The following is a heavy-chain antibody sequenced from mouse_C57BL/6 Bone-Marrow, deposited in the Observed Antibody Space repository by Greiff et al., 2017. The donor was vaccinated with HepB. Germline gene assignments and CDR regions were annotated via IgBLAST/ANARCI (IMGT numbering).Heavy chain of an antibody. CDR2: IYPGDGDT. CDR1: GYAFSSSW. CDR3: ARGGDAMDY. Sequence: QVQLQQSGPELVKPGASVKISCKASGYAFSSSWMNWVKQRPGKGLEWIGRIYPGDGDTNYNGKFKGKATLTADKSSSTAYMQLSSLTSEDSAVYFGARGGDAMDYWGQGTSVTVSS. V-gene: IGHV1-82*01. J-gene: IGHJ4*01.